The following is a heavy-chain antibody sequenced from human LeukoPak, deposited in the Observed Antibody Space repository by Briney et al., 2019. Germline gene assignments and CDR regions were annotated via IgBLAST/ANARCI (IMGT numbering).Heavy chain of an antibody. Sequence: PGGSLRLSCAASGFTFDDYVMHWVRQAPGKGLEWVSLISGDGGITYYADSVKGRFTISRDNSKNSLYLQMNSLRTEDTALYYCAKDINTRGCYGVDYWGQGTLVTV. CDR3: AKDINTRGCYGVDY. CDR1: GFTFDDYV. J-gene: IGHJ4*02. D-gene: IGHD2-15*01. V-gene: IGHV3-43*02. CDR2: ISGDGGIT.